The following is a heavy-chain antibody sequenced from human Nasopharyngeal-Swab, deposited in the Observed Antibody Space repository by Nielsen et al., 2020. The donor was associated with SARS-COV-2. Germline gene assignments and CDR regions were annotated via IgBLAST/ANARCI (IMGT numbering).Heavy chain of an antibody. CDR3: ATYPLRSGYYTGREFDY. CDR2: FDPEDGET. D-gene: IGHD3-3*01. J-gene: IGHJ4*02. V-gene: IGHV1-24*01. CDR1: GYTLTEFS. Sequence: ASVKISCKVSGYTLTEFSMHWVRQAPGKGLEGMGGFDPEDGETIYAQKFQGRVTMTEDTSTDTAYMELSSLRSEDTAVYYCATYPLRSGYYTGREFDYWGQGTLVTVSS.